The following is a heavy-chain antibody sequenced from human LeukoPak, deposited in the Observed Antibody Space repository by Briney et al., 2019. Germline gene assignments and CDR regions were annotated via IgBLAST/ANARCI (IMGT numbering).Heavy chain of an antibody. V-gene: IGHV3-23*01. D-gene: IGHD3-10*01. CDR1: GFTFTSYS. CDR3: SRDLPRTSGP. CDR2: ISGGGGST. Sequence: GGSLRLSCAASGFTFTSYSMNWVRQAPGKGLEWVSTISGGGGSTYYADSVKGRFTISGDNSKNTLYLQVNSLRPEDTAIYYCSRDLPRTSGPWGQGTLVTVSS. J-gene: IGHJ5*02.